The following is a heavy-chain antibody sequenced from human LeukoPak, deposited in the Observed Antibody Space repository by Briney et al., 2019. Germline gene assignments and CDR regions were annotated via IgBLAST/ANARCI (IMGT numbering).Heavy chain of an antibody. Sequence: PSQTLSLTCTVSGGSISSGGYYWRWIRQHPGTGLEWIGYIYYSGSTYYNPSLKSRVTISVDTSKNQFSLKLSSVTAADTAVYYCASAIYNPSDVDYWGQGTLVTVSS. CDR1: GGSISSGGYY. CDR3: ASAIYNPSDVDY. J-gene: IGHJ4*02. D-gene: IGHD5-24*01. V-gene: IGHV4-31*03. CDR2: IYYSGST.